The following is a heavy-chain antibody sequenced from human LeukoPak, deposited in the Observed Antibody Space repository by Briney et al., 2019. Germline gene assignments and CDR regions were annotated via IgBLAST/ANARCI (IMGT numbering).Heavy chain of an antibody. CDR1: GGTFSSYA. CDR3: ARVGRQYYYDPPDY. V-gene: IGHV1-2*02. CDR2: INPNSGGT. D-gene: IGHD3-22*01. J-gene: IGHJ4*02. Sequence: GASVKVSCKASGGTFSSYAISWVRQAPGQGLEWMGWINPNSGGTNYAQKFQGRVTMTRDTSISTAYMELSRLRSDDTAVYYCARVGRQYYYDPPDYWGQGTLVTVSS.